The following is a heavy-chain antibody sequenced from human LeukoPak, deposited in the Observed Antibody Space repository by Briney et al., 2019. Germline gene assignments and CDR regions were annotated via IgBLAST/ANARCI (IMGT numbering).Heavy chain of an antibody. D-gene: IGHD5-18*01. CDR2: ISWDSGSI. J-gene: IGHJ5*02. Sequence: PVRSLRLSCAASGFTFDDYAMHWVRQAPGKGLEWVSGISWDSGSIDYAYSVKGRFTISRDNAKNSLYLQMNSLSAEDMALYYCARGYSYGYDESWFDPWGQGTLVTVSS. V-gene: IGHV3-9*03. CDR3: ARGYSYGYDESWFDP. CDR1: GFTFDDYA.